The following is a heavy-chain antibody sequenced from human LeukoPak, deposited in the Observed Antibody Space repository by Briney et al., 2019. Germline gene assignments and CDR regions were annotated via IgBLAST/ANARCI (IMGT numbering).Heavy chain of an antibody. Sequence: GGSLRLSCSASGFSFSDYDMNWVRQAPGKGLEWVSAISGRSSCVYYGESVKGRFTISRDNAKNSLYLQLDSLGVEDTAVYYCGRAFPPLRTSSAGDLWGQGTLVTVSS. J-gene: IGHJ1*01. CDR1: GFSFSDYD. V-gene: IGHV3-21*01. D-gene: IGHD3-16*01. CDR2: ISGRSSCV. CDR3: GRAFPPLRTSSAGDL.